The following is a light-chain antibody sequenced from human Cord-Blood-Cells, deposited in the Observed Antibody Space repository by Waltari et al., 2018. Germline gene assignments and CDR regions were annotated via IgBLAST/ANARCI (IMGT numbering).Light chain of an antibody. J-gene: IGKJ5*01. CDR2: DAS. V-gene: IGKV1-33*01. CDR1: QDISNY. Sequence: DIQTTQSPSPLSASVGARVTLTCQASQDISNYLNWYQQKPGKAPKLLIYDASNLETGVPSRFSGSGSGTDFTFTISSLQPEDIATYYCQQYDNLPITFGQGTRLEIK. CDR3: QQYDNLPIT.